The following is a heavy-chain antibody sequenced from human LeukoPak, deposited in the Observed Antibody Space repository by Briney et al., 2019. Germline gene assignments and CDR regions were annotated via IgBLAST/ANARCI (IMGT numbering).Heavy chain of an antibody. V-gene: IGHV3-30-3*01. CDR1: GFTLSSYD. D-gene: IGHD6-13*01. J-gene: IGHJ4*02. CDR3: ARDLAAAFDY. Sequence: GRSLRLSCAASGFTLSSYDMYWVRQAPGKGLEWVALISYDGSNKYYADSVKGRFTISRDNSKNTLYLQMNSLRAEDTAVYYCARDLAAAFDYWGQGTLLTVSS. CDR2: ISYDGSNK.